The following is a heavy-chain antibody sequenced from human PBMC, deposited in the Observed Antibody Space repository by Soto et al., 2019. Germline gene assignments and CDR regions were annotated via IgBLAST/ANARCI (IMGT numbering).Heavy chain of an antibody. CDR3: ARDAISMVRGTNNWFDP. CDR2: ISGNGIAT. D-gene: IGHD3-10*01. CDR1: GFIFSDHA. Sequence: VQLLESGGGLVQPGGSLRLSCEASGFIFSDHAMSWVRQAPGKGLEWVSAISGNGIATYYADSVKGRFTISRDNSKNTLYLQMNRVRADDTAVYYCARDAISMVRGTNNWFDPWGQGTLVTVSS. V-gene: IGHV3-23*01. J-gene: IGHJ5*02.